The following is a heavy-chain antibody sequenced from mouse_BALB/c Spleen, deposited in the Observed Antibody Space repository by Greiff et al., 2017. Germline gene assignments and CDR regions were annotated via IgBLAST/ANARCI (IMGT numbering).Heavy chain of an antibody. CDR2: INPSNGGT. Sequence: VQLQQPGAELVKPGASVKLSCKASGYTFTSYWMHWVQLRPGQGFEWIGEINPSNGGTNYNEKFKRKATLTVDKSSSTAYMQLSSLTSEDSAVYYCARFALLDYWGQGTTLTGSS. CDR3: ARFALLDY. V-gene: IGHV1S81*02. CDR1: GYTFTSYW. J-gene: IGHJ2*01.